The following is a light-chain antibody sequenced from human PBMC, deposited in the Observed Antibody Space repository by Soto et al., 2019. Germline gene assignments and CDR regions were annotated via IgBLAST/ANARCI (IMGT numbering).Light chain of an antibody. CDR1: QSVPSDG. CDR2: RAS. CDR3: QQYGSSPPYT. J-gene: IGKJ2*01. Sequence: EIVLTQSPATLSLSPGERATLSCRASQSVPSDGFAWYQHKPGQAPRLLIHRASSRATGIPDRFSGSGSATDFTLTISRLEPEDFAVYYCQQYGSSPPYTFGQGTKLEIK. V-gene: IGKV3-20*01.